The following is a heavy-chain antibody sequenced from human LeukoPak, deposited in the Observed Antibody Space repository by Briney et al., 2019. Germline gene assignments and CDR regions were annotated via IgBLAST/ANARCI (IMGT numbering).Heavy chain of an antibody. CDR1: GGTFSSYA. V-gene: IGHV1-69*05. CDR3: ARGANAIVYYFDY. D-gene: IGHD3-22*01. Sequence: GSSVKVSCKASGGTFSSYAISWVRQAPGQGLEWMGGIIPIFGTANYAQKFQGRVTITTDESTSTAYMELSSLRSEDTAEYYCARGANAIVYYFDYWGQGTLVTVSS. CDR2: IIPIFGTA. J-gene: IGHJ4*02.